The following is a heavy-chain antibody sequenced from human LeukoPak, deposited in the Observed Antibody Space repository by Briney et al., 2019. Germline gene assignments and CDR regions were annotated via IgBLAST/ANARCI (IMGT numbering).Heavy chain of an antibody. V-gene: IGHV3-11*06. J-gene: IGHJ3*02. Sequence: PGGSLRLSCAASGFTFSDYYMSWIRQAPGKGLEWVSYISSSSSYTNYADSVKGRFTISRDNAKNSLYLQMNSLRAEDTAVYYCARDRLYGRGAFDIWGQGTMVTVSS. CDR2: ISSSSSYT. CDR3: ARDRLYGRGAFDI. D-gene: IGHD2-2*02. CDR1: GFTFSDYY.